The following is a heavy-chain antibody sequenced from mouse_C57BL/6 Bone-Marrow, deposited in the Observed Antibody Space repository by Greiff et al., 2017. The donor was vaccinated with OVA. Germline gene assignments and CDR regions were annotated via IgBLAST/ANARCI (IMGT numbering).Heavy chain of an antibody. CDR1: GFTFSDYY. J-gene: IGHJ1*03. CDR2: INYDGSST. D-gene: IGHD1-1*01. V-gene: IGHV5-16*01. CDR3: ARGYGSSHWYFDV. Sequence: EVQLVESEGGLVQPGSSMKLSCTASGFTFSDYYMAWVRQVPEKGLEWVANINYDGSSTYYLDSLKSRFIISRDNAKNILYLQMSSLKSEDTATYYCARGYGSSHWYFDVWGTGTTVTVSS.